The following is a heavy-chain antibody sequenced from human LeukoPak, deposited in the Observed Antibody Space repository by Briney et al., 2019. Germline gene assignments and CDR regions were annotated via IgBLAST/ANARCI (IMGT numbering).Heavy chain of an antibody. J-gene: IGHJ4*02. CDR3: ARCYGDYPYYFDY. D-gene: IGHD4-17*01. CDR1: GGSISSYY. Sequence: SETLSLTCSVSGGSISSYYWRWIRQPPGKGLEWIGYIYYSGNTNSNSSLKSRLTISVDTFKNQFSLKLSSVTAADTAVYYCARCYGDYPYYFDYWGQGTLVTVSS. V-gene: IGHV4-59*01. CDR2: IYYSGNT.